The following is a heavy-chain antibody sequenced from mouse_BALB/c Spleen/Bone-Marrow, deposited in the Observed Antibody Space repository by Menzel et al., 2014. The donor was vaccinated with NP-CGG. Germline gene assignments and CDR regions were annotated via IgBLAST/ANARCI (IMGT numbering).Heavy chain of an antibody. D-gene: IGHD2-4*01. CDR3: ARHAYYDQTEVSFVY. Sequence: EVMLVESGGGLVKSGGSLKLSCAASGFRFNSYGMSWVRQTPEKRLEWVATISGGGSYTFYPDSVKGRLTISRDNAKNNLYLQLSSLRSEDTALYYCARHAYYDQTEVSFVYWGQGTLVTVSA. V-gene: IGHV5-9-2*01. J-gene: IGHJ3*01. CDR2: ISGGGSYT. CDR1: GFRFNSYG.